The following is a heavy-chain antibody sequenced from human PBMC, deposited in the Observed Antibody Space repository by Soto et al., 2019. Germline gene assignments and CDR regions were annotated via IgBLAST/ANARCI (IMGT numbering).Heavy chain of an antibody. CDR2: IYWDDDK. J-gene: IGHJ4*02. CDR1: GFSLSTSGVG. CDR3: AHSSSDILAGFWGYFDY. Sequence: SGPTLVNPTQTLTLTCTFSGFSLSTSGVGVGWIRQPPGKALEWLALIYWDDDKRYSPSLKSSLTIPKDTSKNQVVLTMTNMDPVDTATYYCAHSSSDILAGFWGYFDYWGQGTLVTVSS. V-gene: IGHV2-5*02. D-gene: IGHD3-9*01.